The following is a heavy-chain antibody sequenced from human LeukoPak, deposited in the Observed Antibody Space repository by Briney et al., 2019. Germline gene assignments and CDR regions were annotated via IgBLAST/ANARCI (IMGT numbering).Heavy chain of an antibody. CDR1: GFTFSSYS. D-gene: IGHD2-21*02. J-gene: IGHJ2*01. CDR3: ARENLPVVVTAIRVDWYFYL. Sequence: GGSLRLSCAASGFTFSSYSMNWVRQAPGKGLEWVSSISSSSSYIYYADSVKGRFTIFRDNAKNSLYLQMNSLGAEDTAVYYCARENLPVVVTAIRVDWYFYLWGRGTLVTVSS. V-gene: IGHV3-21*01. CDR2: ISSSSSYI.